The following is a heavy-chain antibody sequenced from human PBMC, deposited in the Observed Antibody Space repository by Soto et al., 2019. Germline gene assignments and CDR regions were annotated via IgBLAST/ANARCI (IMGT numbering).Heavy chain of an antibody. CDR3: AWRGSATLIGRGVENYRGSDV. D-gene: IGHD3-10*01. CDR2: ISSDGSEK. Sequence: QVHLLETGGDVVQPGRSLRLSCVASGFSFGSYPMHWVRQAPGKGLEWLAVISSDGSEKFHAESVQGRFTISRGNSQGALALQMGPLYPDHAPAYECAWRGSATLIGRGVENYRGSDVWGLGTGATVS. V-gene: IGHV3-30-3*01. J-gene: IGHJ6*01. CDR1: GFSFGSYP.